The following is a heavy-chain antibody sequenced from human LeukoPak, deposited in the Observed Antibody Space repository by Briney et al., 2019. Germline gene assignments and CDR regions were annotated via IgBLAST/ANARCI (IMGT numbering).Heavy chain of an antibody. CDR2: INPSGGST. Sequence: ASVKVSCKASGYTFTSYYMHWVRQAPGQGLEWMGIINPSGGSTSYAQKFQGRVTMTRDTSTSTVYMELSSLRSEDTAVYYCARDGVSSDYYYSQFDYWGQGTLVTVSS. V-gene: IGHV1-46*01. D-gene: IGHD3-22*01. J-gene: IGHJ4*02. CDR3: ARDGVSSDYYYSQFDY. CDR1: GYTFTSYY.